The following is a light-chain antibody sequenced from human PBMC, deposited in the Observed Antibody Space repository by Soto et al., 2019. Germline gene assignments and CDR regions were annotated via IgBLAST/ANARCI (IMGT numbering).Light chain of an antibody. Sequence: QSALTQPASVSGSPGQSITISCTGTSSDIGGYNYVSWYQQHPGKVPKLMIFEVSNRPSGVSYRFSGSKSGNTASLTISGLQAEDEADYYCSSYTGSSTLMVFGTGTKLTVL. CDR1: SSDIGGYNY. CDR2: EVS. J-gene: IGLJ1*01. V-gene: IGLV2-14*01. CDR3: SSYTGSSTLMV.